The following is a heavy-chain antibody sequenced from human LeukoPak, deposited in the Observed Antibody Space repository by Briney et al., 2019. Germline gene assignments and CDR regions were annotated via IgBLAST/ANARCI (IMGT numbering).Heavy chain of an antibody. CDR3: AKDIAAAGTCMDV. V-gene: IGHV3-9*01. J-gene: IGHJ6*02. Sequence: PGGSLRLSCAASGFTFDDYAMLWVRQAPGKGLEWVSGISWNSGSIGYADSVKGRFTISRDNAKNSLYLQMNSLRAEDTALYYCAKDIAAAGTCMDVWGQGTTVTVSS. CDR2: ISWNSGSI. CDR1: GFTFDDYA. D-gene: IGHD6-13*01.